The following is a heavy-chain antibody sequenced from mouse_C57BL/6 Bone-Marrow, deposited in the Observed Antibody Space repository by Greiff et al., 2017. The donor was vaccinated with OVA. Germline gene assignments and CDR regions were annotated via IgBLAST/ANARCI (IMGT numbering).Heavy chain of an antibody. CDR2: ISDGGSYT. D-gene: IGHD2-4*01. CDR3: ARVHYDYGYYFDY. V-gene: IGHV5-4*01. J-gene: IGHJ2*01. Sequence: EVQLVESGGGLVKPGGSLKLSCAASGFTFSSYAMSWVRQTPEKRLEWVATISDGGSYTYYPDNVKGRFTISRDNAKNNLYLQMSHLKSEDTAMYYCARVHYDYGYYFDYWGQGTTLTVSS. CDR1: GFTFSSYA.